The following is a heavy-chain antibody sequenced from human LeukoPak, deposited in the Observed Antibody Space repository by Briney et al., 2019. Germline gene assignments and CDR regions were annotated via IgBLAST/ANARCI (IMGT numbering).Heavy chain of an antibody. Sequence: KPSETLSLTCAVYGESFSGYYWSWIPEPPGKGREWMGEINHSGSTNYNPSLKSRVTISVDTSKNQFSLKLSSVTAADTAVYYCASRRRDGYNSPPDYWGQGTLVTVSS. CDR1: GESFSGYY. D-gene: IGHD5-24*01. CDR3: ASRRRDGYNSPPDY. V-gene: IGHV4-34*01. J-gene: IGHJ4*02. CDR2: INHSGST.